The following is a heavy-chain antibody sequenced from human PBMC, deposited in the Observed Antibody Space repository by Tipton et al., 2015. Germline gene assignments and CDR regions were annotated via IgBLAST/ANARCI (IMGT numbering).Heavy chain of an antibody. CDR1: GGSISSGGYY. J-gene: IGHJ5*02. V-gene: IGHV4-31*03. Sequence: TLSLTCTVSGGSISSGGYYWSWIRQHPRKGLEWTGYIYSSGSTYYNPSLKSRVTISVDTSKNQFSLKLSSVTAADTAVYYCARQIAVAARDWFDPWGQGTLVTVSS. CDR3: ARQIAVAARDWFDP. D-gene: IGHD6-13*01. CDR2: IYSSGST.